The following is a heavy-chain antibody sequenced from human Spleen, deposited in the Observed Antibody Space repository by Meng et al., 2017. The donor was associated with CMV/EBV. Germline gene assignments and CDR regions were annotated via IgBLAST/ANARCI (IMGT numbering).Heavy chain of an antibody. CDR3: AIALYLYGGTGYFDS. CDR2: MNPNNGGT. D-gene: IGHD3-22*01. Sequence: SGYTFTGYYMHWVRQAPGQGLEWMGWMNPNNGGTNYAQKFQGRVTMTRDTSISTAYMELSSLRSDDTAVYYCAIALYLYGGTGYFDSWGQGTQVTVSS. J-gene: IGHJ4*02. CDR1: GYTFTGYY. V-gene: IGHV1-2*02.